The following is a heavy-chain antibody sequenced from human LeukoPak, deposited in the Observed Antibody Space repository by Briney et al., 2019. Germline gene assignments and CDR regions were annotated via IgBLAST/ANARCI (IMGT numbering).Heavy chain of an antibody. V-gene: IGHV3-72*01. CDR1: GFTFSDHF. CDR2: SRNKAKSYTT. CDR3: VRVGSVAGSDYLDY. J-gene: IGHJ4*02. D-gene: IGHD6-19*01. Sequence: GGSLRLSCAVSGFTFSDHFLDWVRQAPGKGLEWVGRSRNKAKSYTTEYAASVKGRFTIPRDDSKNSLYLQMNSLKTEDTVVYYCVRVGSVAGSDYLDYWGQGTLVTVSS.